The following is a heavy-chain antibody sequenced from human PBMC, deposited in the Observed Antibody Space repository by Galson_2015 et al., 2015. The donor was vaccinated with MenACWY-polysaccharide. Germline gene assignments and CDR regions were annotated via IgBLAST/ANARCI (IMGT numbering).Heavy chain of an antibody. CDR1: GFMFSSYA. J-gene: IGHJ4*02. CDR2: ISGSGGST. CDR3: AKDQYSSSWYGWHY. V-gene: IGHV3-23*01. Sequence: SLRLSCAASGFMFSSYAMSWVRQAPGKGLEWVSGISGSGGSTYYRESVKGRFTISRGNSKNTLYLQMNSLRAEDTAVYYCAKDQYSSSWYGWHYWGQGTLVTVSS. D-gene: IGHD6-13*01.